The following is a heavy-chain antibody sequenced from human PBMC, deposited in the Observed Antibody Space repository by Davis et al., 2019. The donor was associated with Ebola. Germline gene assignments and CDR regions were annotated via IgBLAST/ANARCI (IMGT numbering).Heavy chain of an antibody. CDR2: ISGSDNTI. V-gene: IGHV3-48*03. CDR1: GLTFSTYE. CDR3: AKGWGSSGWYYFDY. D-gene: IGHD6-19*01. J-gene: IGHJ4*02. Sequence: GESLKISCAASGLTFSTYELNWVRQAPGKGLEWVSYISGSDNTIYYADSVKGRFTISRDNSKNMLYLQMNSLRPEDTAVYYCAKGWGSSGWYYFDYWGQGTLVTVSS.